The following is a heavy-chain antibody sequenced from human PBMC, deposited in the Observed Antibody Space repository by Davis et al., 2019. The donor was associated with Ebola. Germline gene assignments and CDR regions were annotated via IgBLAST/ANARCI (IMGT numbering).Heavy chain of an antibody. V-gene: IGHV3-53*01. CDR3: AKDTSNIWFDI. CDR2: LYTGDNA. Sequence: GGSLRLSCAASGFTVSREYMSWFRQAPGKGLEWVSTLYTGDNAYYADSVKGRFTISRDNSKNPLYLQMNGLRVEDTAIYYCAKDTSNIWFDIWGQGTNVTVSS. J-gene: IGHJ3*02. D-gene: IGHD1-26*01. CDR1: GFTVSREY.